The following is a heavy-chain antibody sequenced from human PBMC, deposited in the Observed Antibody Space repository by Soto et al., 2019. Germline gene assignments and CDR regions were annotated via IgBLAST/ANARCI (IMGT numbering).Heavy chain of an antibody. J-gene: IGHJ4*02. Sequence: GGSLRLSCAASGLTFDDYAMSWVRQAPGKGLEWVSTIKWNGSSTGYADSVKGRFTVSRDNAKNSLYLQMNSLRAEDTALYCCATLAELEPAAMWGQGTLVTVSS. CDR2: IKWNGSST. V-gene: IGHV3-20*04. D-gene: IGHD2-2*01. CDR3: ATLAELEPAAM. CDR1: GLTFDDYA.